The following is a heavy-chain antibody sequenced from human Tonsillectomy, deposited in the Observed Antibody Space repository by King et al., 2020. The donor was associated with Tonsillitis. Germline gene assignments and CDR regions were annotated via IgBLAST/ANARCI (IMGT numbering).Heavy chain of an antibody. J-gene: IGHJ4*02. D-gene: IGHD5-24*01. CDR1: GGSISSYY. CDR2: ISYSGST. V-gene: IGHV4-59*08. Sequence: VQLQESGPGLVKPSETLSLTCTVSGGSISSYYWSWIRQPPGKGLEWIGFISYSGSTNYNPSLKSRVAMSVDTSKNQFSLKLSSVTAAHTAVDYWARHSMAMPTTPFDYWGQGILVTVSS. CDR3: ARHSMAMPTTPFDY.